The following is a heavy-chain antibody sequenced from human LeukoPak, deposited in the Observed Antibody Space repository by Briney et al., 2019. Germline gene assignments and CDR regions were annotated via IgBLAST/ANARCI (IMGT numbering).Heavy chain of an antibody. D-gene: IGHD3-3*01. J-gene: IGHJ4*02. CDR3: ASYYDFWSGYSPRHFDY. Sequence: PGGSLRLSCAASGFTFSSYSMNWVRQAPGKGLEWVSSISSSSSYVYYADSVKGRFTISRDNAKNSLYLQMNSLRAEDTAVYYCASYYDFWSGYSPRHFDYWGQGTLVTVSS. V-gene: IGHV3-21*01. CDR2: ISSSSSYV. CDR1: GFTFSSYS.